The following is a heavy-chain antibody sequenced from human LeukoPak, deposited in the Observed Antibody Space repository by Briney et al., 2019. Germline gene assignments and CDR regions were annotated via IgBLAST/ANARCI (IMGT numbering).Heavy chain of an antibody. D-gene: IGHD3-22*01. CDR3: ARRRYDASGYYPSRGRYFDY. CDR1: GGSFSGYY. V-gene: IGHV4-34*01. Sequence: SETLSLTCAVYGGSFSGYYWIWIRQPPGKGLEWIGEINHSGSTNYNPSLKSRVTISVDTSKNQFSLKLSSVTAADTAVYYCARRRYDASGYYPSRGRYFDYWGQGTLVTVSS. CDR2: INHSGST. J-gene: IGHJ4*02.